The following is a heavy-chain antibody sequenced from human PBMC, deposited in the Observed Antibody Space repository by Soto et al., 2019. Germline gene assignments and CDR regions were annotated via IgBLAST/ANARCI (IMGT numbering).Heavy chain of an antibody. Sequence: PVGSLRLSCAASGFTFSSYAMSWVRQAPGKGLEWVSAISGSGGSTYYADSVKGRFTISRDNSKNTLYLQMNSLRAEDTAVYYCAKGGGRYSSGWNFDYWGQGTLVTVSS. J-gene: IGHJ4*02. CDR3: AKGGGRYSSGWNFDY. CDR1: GFTFSSYA. CDR2: ISGSGGST. D-gene: IGHD6-19*01. V-gene: IGHV3-23*01.